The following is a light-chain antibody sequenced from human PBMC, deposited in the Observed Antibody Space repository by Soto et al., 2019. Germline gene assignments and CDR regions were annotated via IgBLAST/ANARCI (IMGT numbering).Light chain of an antibody. CDR3: HSYADNNNV. V-gene: IGLV2-8*01. J-gene: IGLJ1*01. CDR2: AVS. CDR1: SSDVGDYNY. Sequence: QSVLTQPPSASGSPGQSVTISCTGSSSDVGDYNYVSWYQQHPGKAPKLLIYAVSKRPSGIPDRFSGSKSGNTASLTVSGLQAEDEADYYCHSYADNNNVLGTGTKLTVL.